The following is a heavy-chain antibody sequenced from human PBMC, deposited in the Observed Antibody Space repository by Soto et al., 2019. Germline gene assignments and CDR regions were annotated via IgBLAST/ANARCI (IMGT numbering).Heavy chain of an antibody. J-gene: IGHJ6*03. D-gene: IGHD6-13*01. CDR3: AREIAAPHYYYYMDV. CDR1: GGSFSGYY. Sequence: SETLSLTCAVYGGSFSGYYWSWIRQPPGKGLEWIGYIYYSGSTNYNPSLKSRVTISVDTSKNQFSLKLSSVTAADTAVYYCAREIAAPHYYYYMDVWGKGTTVTVSS. V-gene: IGHV4-59*01. CDR2: IYYSGST.